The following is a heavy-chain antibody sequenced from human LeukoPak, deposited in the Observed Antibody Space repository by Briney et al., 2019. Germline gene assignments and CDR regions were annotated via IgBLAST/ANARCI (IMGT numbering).Heavy chain of an antibody. CDR1: GFTFSSYA. CDR3: ANFGGYSYGQRYYFDY. CDR2: ISGSGGST. J-gene: IGHJ4*02. D-gene: IGHD5-18*01. V-gene: IGHV3-23*01. Sequence: GGSLRLSCAASGFTFSSYAISWVRQAPGKGLEWVSAISGSGGSTYYADSVKGRFTISRDNSKNTLYLQMNSLRAEDTAVYYCANFGGYSYGQRYYFDYWGQGTLVTVSS.